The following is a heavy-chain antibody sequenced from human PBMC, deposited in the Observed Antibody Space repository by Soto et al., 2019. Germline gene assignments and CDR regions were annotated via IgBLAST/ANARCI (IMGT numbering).Heavy chain of an antibody. J-gene: IGHJ4*02. CDR2: IWYDGSNK. CDR1: GFTFSSYG. D-gene: IGHD1-26*01. CDR3: ARRGIVGGGPNDY. V-gene: IGHV3-33*01. Sequence: QVQLVESGGGVVQPGRSLRLSCAASGFTFSSYGMHWVRQAPGKGLEWVAVIWYDGSNKYYADSVKGRFTISRDNSKNTLYLQMNSLRAEDTAVYYCARRGIVGGGPNDYWGQGTLVTVSS.